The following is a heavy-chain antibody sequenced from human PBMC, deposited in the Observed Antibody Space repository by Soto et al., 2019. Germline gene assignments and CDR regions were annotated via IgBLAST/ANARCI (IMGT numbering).Heavy chain of an antibody. J-gene: IGHJ6*02. CDR2: IYYSGST. Sequence: PSETLSLTCTVSGGSVSSGSYYWSWIRQPPGKGLEWIGYIYYSGSTNYNPSLKSRVTISVDTPKNQFSLKLSSVTAADTAVYYCAREDRGYSYGYRGYYYYYGMDVWGQGTTVTVSS. CDR3: AREDRGYSYGYRGYYYYYGMDV. CDR1: GGSVSSGSYY. V-gene: IGHV4-61*01. D-gene: IGHD5-18*01.